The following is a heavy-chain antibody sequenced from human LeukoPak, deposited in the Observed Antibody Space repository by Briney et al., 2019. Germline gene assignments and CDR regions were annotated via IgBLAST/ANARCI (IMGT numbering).Heavy chain of an antibody. V-gene: IGHV3-7*01. CDR3: ARDFAYSGFTFPQYGMDV. D-gene: IGHD5-12*01. J-gene: IGHJ6*02. CDR1: GFTFSTYW. Sequence: GGSLRLSCAASGFTFSTYWMTWVRQAPGKGLEWVTNIKRDGSEKYYVDSVKGRFAISRDNARNSLYLQMNSLRAEDTAVYYCARDFAYSGFTFPQYGMDVWGQGTTVTVSS. CDR2: IKRDGSEK.